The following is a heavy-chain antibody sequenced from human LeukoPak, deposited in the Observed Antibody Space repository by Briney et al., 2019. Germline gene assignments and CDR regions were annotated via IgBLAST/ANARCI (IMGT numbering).Heavy chain of an antibody. CDR1: GSTLINVW. V-gene: IGHV3-15*01. CDR3: TTEGCSSTSCYHDY. D-gene: IGHD2-2*01. CDR2: IKSKSDGGTA. Sequence: GGSLSSSCAAPGSTLINVWMSWVRQAPGKGLEGVGHIKSKSDGGTAEYAAHVKGRFTISRDDSKNTLYLQMNSLKTEDTAVYYCTTEGCSSTSCYHDYWGQGTLVTVSS. J-gene: IGHJ4*02.